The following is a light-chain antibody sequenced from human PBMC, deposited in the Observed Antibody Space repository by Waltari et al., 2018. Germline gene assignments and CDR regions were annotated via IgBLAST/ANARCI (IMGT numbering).Light chain of an antibody. CDR2: EAS. V-gene: IGKV3-20*01. J-gene: IGKJ1*01. CDR3: QNHERLPAT. Sequence: EIVLTQSPGTLSLSPGERATLSCRASQNIGRYLVWYQQKPGQAPRLLIYEASRRATGIPDRFSGGGSGTDFSLSISRLEPEDFAVYYCQNHERLPATFGQGTKVEIK. CDR1: QNIGRY.